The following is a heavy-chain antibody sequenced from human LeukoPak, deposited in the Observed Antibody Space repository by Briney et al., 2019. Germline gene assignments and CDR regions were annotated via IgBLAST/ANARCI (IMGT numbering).Heavy chain of an antibody. D-gene: IGHD6-13*01. CDR2: ISGSGGRT. Sequence: GGSLRLSCAASGFTFSSYAMSGVRQAPGKGLEWVSAISGSGGRTYYADSVKGRFTISRDNSKNTLYLQMNSLRAEDTAVYYCAKDRRGYSSSWYKGYYFDYWGQGTLVTVSS. J-gene: IGHJ4*02. V-gene: IGHV3-23*01. CDR1: GFTFSSYA. CDR3: AKDRRGYSSSWYKGYYFDY.